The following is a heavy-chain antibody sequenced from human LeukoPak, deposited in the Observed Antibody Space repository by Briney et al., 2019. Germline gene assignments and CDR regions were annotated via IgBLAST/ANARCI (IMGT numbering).Heavy chain of an antibody. J-gene: IGHJ3*02. Sequence: GESLKIFCKGFGYSFTTYWNGWGRQMPGKGLEWLGILYPYDSDTRYSPSFQGQVTISADKSVSTTYLQLSSLKASDTAMYYCARSSGTYSDAFDIWGQGTMVTVSS. CDR3: ARSSGTYSDAFDI. CDR2: LYPYDSDT. CDR1: GYSFTTYW. D-gene: IGHD1-14*01. V-gene: IGHV5-51*01.